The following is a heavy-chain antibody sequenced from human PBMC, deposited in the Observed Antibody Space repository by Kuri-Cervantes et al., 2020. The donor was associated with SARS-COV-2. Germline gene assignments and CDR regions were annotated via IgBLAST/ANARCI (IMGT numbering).Heavy chain of an antibody. CDR2: ISSSSSTI. Sequence: GESLKISCAASGFTFSSYSMNWVRQAPGKGLEWVSHISSSSSTIYYADSVKGRSTISRDNAKNSLYLQMNSLRDEDTAVYYCARDGGSSGYDIDYWGQGTLVTVSS. D-gene: IGHD3-22*01. CDR3: ARDGGSSGYDIDY. J-gene: IGHJ4*02. V-gene: IGHV3-48*02. CDR1: GFTFSSYS.